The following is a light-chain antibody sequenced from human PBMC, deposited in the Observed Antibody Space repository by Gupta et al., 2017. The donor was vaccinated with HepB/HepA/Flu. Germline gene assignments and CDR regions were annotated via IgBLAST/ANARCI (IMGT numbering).Light chain of an antibody. CDR3: QQRSTWL. J-gene: IGKJ4*01. CDR2: DAY. CDR1: QSVGIN. Sequence: VLTQSPSTLSLSAGERATLSCTASQSVGINVDWDQQKPVQAPRIRTYDAYNRDTGIKDRCNGSGSGTDFTLTSRGRETEDFVIYYNQQRSTWLFGGGTKVEIK. V-gene: IGKV3-11*01.